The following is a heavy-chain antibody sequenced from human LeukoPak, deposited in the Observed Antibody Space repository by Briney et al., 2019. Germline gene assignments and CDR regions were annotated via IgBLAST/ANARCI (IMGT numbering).Heavy chain of an antibody. CDR2: VNPSAGNT. J-gene: IGHJ4*02. CDR3: ARENIAARYCDY. D-gene: IGHD6-6*01. CDR1: GYTFISYY. V-gene: IGHV1-46*01. Sequence: GASVKVSCQTSGYTFISYYIHWVRQAPGQGLEWMAVVNPSAGNTTYAQKFEGKVTMSRETSTKTVYMELTSLTSEDTAVYYCARENIAARYCDYWGQGTPVTVSS.